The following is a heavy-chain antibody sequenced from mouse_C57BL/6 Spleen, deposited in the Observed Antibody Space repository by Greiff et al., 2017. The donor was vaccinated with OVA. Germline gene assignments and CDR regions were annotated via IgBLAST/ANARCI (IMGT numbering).Heavy chain of an antibody. CDR2: ISSGGSYT. CDR1: GFTFSSYG. J-gene: IGHJ1*03. Sequence: EVQLVESGGDLVKPGGSLKLSCAASGFTFSSYGMSWVRQTPDKRLEWVATISSGGSYTYYPDSVKGRFTISRDNAKNTLYLQMSSLKSEDTAMYYCARQYFDVWGTGTTVTVSS. V-gene: IGHV5-6*01. CDR3: ARQYFDV.